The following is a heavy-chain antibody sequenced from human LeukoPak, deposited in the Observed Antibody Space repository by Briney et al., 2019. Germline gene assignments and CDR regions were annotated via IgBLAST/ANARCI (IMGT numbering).Heavy chain of an antibody. CDR2: ITRSSSYI. CDR3: ATSGSGGNYPLDY. J-gene: IGHJ4*02. D-gene: IGHD1-26*01. Sequence: GGSLRLSCAASGFTFSSYAMNWVRQAPGKGLEWVSSITRSSSYIYYADSVKGRFTISRDNAKNSLFLQVNSLRAEDTALYYCATSGSGGNYPLDYWGQGTLVTVSS. CDR1: GFTFSSYA. V-gene: IGHV3-21*01.